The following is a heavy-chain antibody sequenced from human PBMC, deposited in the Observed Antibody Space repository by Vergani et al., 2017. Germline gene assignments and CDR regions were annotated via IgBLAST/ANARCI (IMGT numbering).Heavy chain of an antibody. Sequence: QITLKETGPTLVKPTQTLTRTSTFSGFSPSPSGVGVGWTRQPPGEALEWLALIYWDDDKRYIPSLKSRLTITKDTSKDQEVLTMTNMDPVDTATYNYAHRRRNYGLGWFDTWGQGTMVTVSS. V-gene: IGHV2-5*02. CDR3: AHRRRNYGLGWFDT. J-gene: IGHJ5*02. CDR2: IYWDDDK. D-gene: IGHD3-10*01. CDR1: GFSPSPSGVG.